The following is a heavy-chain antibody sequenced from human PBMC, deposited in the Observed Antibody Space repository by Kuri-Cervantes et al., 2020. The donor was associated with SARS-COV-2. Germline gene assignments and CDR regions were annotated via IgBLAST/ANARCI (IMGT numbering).Heavy chain of an antibody. CDR1: GFTFSSYA. CDR2: ISYDGSNK. Sequence: GESLKISCAASGFTFSSYAMHWVRQAPGKGLEWVAVISYDGSNKYYADSVKGRFTISRDNSKNTLYLQMNSLRAEDTAVYYCARDSRLVGYYRNYYYGMDVWGQGTTVTGSS. J-gene: IGHJ6*02. D-gene: IGHD3-3*01. CDR3: ARDSRLVGYYRNYYYGMDV. V-gene: IGHV3-30*01.